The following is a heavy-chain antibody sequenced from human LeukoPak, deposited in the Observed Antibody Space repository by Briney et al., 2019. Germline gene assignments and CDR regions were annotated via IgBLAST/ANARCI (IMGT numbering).Heavy chain of an antibody. Sequence: PGGSLRLSCAASGFTFSSYWMSWVRQAPGKGLEWVANIKKDGSEKYYVDSVEGRFTISRDNAKTSLYLQMISLRAEDTAVYYCARHLSGVTGYTYGRGIDYWGQGTLVTVSS. V-gene: IGHV3-7*01. CDR2: IKKDGSEK. CDR3: ARHLSGVTGYTYGRGIDY. J-gene: IGHJ4*02. CDR1: GFTFSSYW. D-gene: IGHD5-18*01.